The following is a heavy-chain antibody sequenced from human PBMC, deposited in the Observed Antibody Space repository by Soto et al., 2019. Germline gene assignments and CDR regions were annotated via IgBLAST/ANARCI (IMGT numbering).Heavy chain of an antibody. CDR3: ARDLPHYCSGGSCYLNYFDY. CDR2: IIPILGIA. V-gene: IGHV1-69*08. D-gene: IGHD2-15*01. J-gene: IGHJ4*02. Sequence: QVQLVQSGAEVKKPGSSVKVSCKASGGTFSSYTISWVRQAPGQGLEWMGRIIPILGIANYAQKFQGRVTITADKSTSTAYMGLSSLRSEDTAVYYCARDLPHYCSGGSCYLNYFDYWGQGTLVTVSS. CDR1: GGTFSSYT.